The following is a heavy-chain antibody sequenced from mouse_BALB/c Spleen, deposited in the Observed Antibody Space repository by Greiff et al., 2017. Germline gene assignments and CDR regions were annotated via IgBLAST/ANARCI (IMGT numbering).Heavy chain of an antibody. CDR2: IDPANGNT. J-gene: IGHJ4*01. CDR3: ANDRYGLYAMDY. Sequence: EVQLQESGAELVKPGASVKLSCTASGFNIKDTYMHWVKQRPEQGLEWIGRIDPANGNTKYDPKFQGKATITADTSSNTAYLQLSSLTSEDTAVYYCANDRYGLYAMDYWGQGTSVTVSS. CDR1: GFNIKDTY. V-gene: IGHV14-3*02. D-gene: IGHD2-14*01.